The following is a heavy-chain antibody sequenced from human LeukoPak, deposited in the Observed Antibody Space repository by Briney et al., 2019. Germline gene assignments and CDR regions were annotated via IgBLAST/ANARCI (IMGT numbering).Heavy chain of an antibody. Sequence: PGGSLRLSCAASGLTFSSYWKAWVRQAPGKGLEWVANIKQDGSERYYVDSVKGRFTISRDNAKNSVYLQMNSLRAEDTAVYYCARGDGFHMYWGQGTLVTVSS. CDR2: IKQDGSER. J-gene: IGHJ4*02. V-gene: IGHV3-7*01. CDR3: ARGDGFHMY. D-gene: IGHD3-10*01. CDR1: GLTFSSYW.